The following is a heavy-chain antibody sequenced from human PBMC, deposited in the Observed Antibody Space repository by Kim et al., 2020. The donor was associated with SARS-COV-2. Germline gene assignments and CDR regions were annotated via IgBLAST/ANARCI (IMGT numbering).Heavy chain of an antibody. V-gene: IGHV4-4*02. Sequence: SETLSLTCVVSGASISSSSCWSWVRQPPGKGLEWIGEVDHSGTTSYNVSLKNRVSILVDKSKNQFSLRLTSVSAADTAVYYCARGVSSAWTLRAWFDPWGQGTLDSV. CDR3: ARGVSSAWTLRAWFDP. CDR2: VDHSGTT. J-gene: IGHJ5*02. D-gene: IGHD3-22*01. CDR1: GASISSSSC.